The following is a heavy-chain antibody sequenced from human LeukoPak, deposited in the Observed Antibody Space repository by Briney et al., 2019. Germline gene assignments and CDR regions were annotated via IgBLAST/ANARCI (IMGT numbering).Heavy chain of an antibody. CDR1: GFSFSDYY. V-gene: IGHV3-11*01. CDR3: ARDQSLDY. CDR2: ISRGGNSL. Sequence: GGSLRLSCAASGFSFSDYYMNWLRQAPGKGLEWVSSISRGGNSLYYADSVKGRFTISRDNVKNSLSLQMNSLRAEDTAVYYCARDQSLDYRGQGTLVPVSS. J-gene: IGHJ4*02.